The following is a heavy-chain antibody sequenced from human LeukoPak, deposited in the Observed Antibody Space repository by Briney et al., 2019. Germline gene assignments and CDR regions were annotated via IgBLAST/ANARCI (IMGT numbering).Heavy chain of an antibody. CDR3: AAQYQLPSNAFDI. CDR1: GFTFSSYA. V-gene: IGHV3-23*01. D-gene: IGHD2-2*01. Sequence: GGSLRLSCAASGFTFSSYAMSWVRQAPGKGLEWISALGISGDSTYYADSVRGRFIISRDNSKDTLYLQMNSLRAEDTAVYYCAAQYQLPSNAFDIWGQGTMVTVSS. J-gene: IGHJ3*02. CDR2: LGISGDST.